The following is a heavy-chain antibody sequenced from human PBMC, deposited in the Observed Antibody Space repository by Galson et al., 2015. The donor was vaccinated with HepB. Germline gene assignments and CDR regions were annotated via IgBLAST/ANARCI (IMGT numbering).Heavy chain of an antibody. J-gene: IGHJ4*02. D-gene: IGHD1-26*01. V-gene: IGHV1-2*06. CDR3: AREGGGPTQKMYYFDD. Sequence: SVKVSCKASGYTFTGYYMHWVRQAPGQGLEWMGRINPHSGDTNYAQKFQGRVTMTRDTSISTAYMELARLRSDDTAVYYCAREGGGPTQKMYYFDDWGQGTLVTVSS. CDR2: INPHSGDT. CDR1: GYTFTGYY.